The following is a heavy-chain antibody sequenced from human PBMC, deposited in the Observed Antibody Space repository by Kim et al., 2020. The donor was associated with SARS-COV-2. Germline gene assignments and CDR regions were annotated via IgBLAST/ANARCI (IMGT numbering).Heavy chain of an antibody. CDR3: ARVGEYWGFFDY. D-gene: IGHD7-27*01. Sequence: NYAQKLQGRVTMTTDTSTSTAYMELRSLRSDDTAVYYCARVGEYWGFFDYWGQGTLVTVSS. J-gene: IGHJ4*02. V-gene: IGHV1-18*01.